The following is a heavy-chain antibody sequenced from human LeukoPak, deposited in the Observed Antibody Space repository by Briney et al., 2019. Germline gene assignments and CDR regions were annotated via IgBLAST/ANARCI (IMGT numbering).Heavy chain of an antibody. CDR1: GYSLSDLS. D-gene: IGHD6-13*01. CDR3: ATPGYSSSWYEKGSPNYYGMDV. CDR2: FDPEDGET. J-gene: IGHJ6*02. V-gene: IGHV1-24*01. Sequence: ASVKVSCRVSGYSLSDLSMHWVRQAPGKGLEWMGGFDPEDGETIYAQKFQGRVTMTEDTSTDTAYMELSSLRSEDTAVYYCATPGYSSSWYEKGSPNYYGMDVWGQGTTVTVSS.